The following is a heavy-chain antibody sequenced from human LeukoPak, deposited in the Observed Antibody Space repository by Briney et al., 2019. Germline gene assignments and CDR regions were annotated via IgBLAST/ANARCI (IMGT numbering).Heavy chain of an antibody. Sequence: GGSLRLSCAASGFIFSDYFMAWIRQAPGKGPEWVAYVGDSGSTVYYTDSVEGRFTISRDNARNTLYLQMNSLRAEDTAVYYCARDVGVWGSYRRGNAFDIWGQGTMVTVSS. CDR2: VGDSGSTV. CDR1: GFIFSDYF. V-gene: IGHV3-11*04. CDR3: ARDVGVWGSYRRGNAFDI. D-gene: IGHD3-16*02. J-gene: IGHJ3*02.